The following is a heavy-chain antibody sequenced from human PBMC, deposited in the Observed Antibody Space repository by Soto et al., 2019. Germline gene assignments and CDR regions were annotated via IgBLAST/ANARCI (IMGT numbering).Heavy chain of an antibody. D-gene: IGHD5-18*01. CDR3: ATHGVDTAMWDYYYYGMDV. CDR1: GVTISSSNW. CDR2: IYHSGST. J-gene: IGHJ6*02. Sequence: PSETLSLTCAVSGVTISSSNWWSWVRQPPGKGLEWIGEIYHSGSTNYNPSLKSRVTISVDKSKNQFSLKLSSVTAADTAVYYCATHGVDTAMWDYYYYGMDVWGQGTTVTVSS. V-gene: IGHV4-4*02.